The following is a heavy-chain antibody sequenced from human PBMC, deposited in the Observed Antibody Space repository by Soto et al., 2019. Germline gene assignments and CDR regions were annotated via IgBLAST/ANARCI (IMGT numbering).Heavy chain of an antibody. CDR1: GFTFGNAW. V-gene: IGHV3-15*01. D-gene: IGHD3-16*01. CDR3: TTELAPHYDYIWGRDRPTEYFDD. Sequence: PGGSLRLSCAASGFTFGNAWMSWFRQAPGKGLEWVGRIKSKTDGGTTDYAAPVKGRFTISRDDSKNTLYLQMNSLKTEDTAVYYCTTELAPHYDYIWGRDRPTEYFDDWGQRTLVTVPS. J-gene: IGHJ4*02. CDR2: IKSKTDGGTT.